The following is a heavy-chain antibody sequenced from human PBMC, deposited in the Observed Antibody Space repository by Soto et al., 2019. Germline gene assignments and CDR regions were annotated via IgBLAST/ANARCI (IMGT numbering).Heavy chain of an antibody. D-gene: IGHD2-15*01. CDR1: GFTFSGYW. CDR3: TRVVVGSYGYFDY. Sequence: LGGSLRLSCVASGFTFSGYWMHWVRQVPGKGLVWVSRISSDGITTTYADSVKGRFTISRDNAKNTLYLQMNSLRAEDTAMYYCTRVVVGSYGYFDYWGQGALVTVSS. V-gene: IGHV3-74*01. CDR2: ISSDGITT. J-gene: IGHJ4*02.